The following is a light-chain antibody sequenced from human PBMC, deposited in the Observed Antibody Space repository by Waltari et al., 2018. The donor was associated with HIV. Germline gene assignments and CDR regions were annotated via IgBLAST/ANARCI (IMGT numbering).Light chain of an antibody. Sequence: QSVLTQPPSVSGAPGQRVTISCTGSSSHIGAGYDVHWYQQLPGTAPKLLIYGNSNRPSGVPDRFSGSKSGTSASLAITGLQAEDEADYYCQSYDSSLEVFGTGTKVTVL. CDR1: SSHIGAGYD. V-gene: IGLV1-40*01. J-gene: IGLJ1*01. CDR3: QSYDSSLEV. CDR2: GNS.